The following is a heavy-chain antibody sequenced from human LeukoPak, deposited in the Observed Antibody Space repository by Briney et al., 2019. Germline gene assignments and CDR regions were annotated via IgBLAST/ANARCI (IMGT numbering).Heavy chain of an antibody. J-gene: IGHJ4*02. CDR3: ARDQEGFDY. CDR2: INTGNGNT. Sequence: ASVKVSCKASGYTFTNYAMHWVRQAPGQRLEWMGWINTGNGNTEYSQKFQGRVTITRDTSASTAYMELSSLRSEDTAVYYCARDQEGFDYWGQGTLVTVSS. V-gene: IGHV1-3*04. CDR1: GYTFTNYA.